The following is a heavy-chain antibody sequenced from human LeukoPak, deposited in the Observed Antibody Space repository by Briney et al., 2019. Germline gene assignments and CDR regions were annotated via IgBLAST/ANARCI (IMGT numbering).Heavy chain of an antibody. CDR2: ISSSSSYI. V-gene: IGHV3-21*01. J-gene: IGHJ4*02. CDR1: GFTFSSYS. CDR3: ASATVTHPLDY. D-gene: IGHD4-17*01. Sequence: GGSLRLSCAASGFTFSSYSMTWVRQAPGKGLEWVSSISSSSSYIYYADSVRGRFTISRDNAKNSLYMQMYSLRAEDTAVYYCASATVTHPLDYWGQGTLVTVSS.